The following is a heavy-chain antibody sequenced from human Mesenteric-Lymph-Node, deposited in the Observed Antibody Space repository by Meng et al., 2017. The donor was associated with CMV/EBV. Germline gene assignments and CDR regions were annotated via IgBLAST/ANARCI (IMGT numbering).Heavy chain of an antibody. J-gene: IGHJ4*02. CDR3: ARGSSYDILTGYFDY. D-gene: IGHD3-9*01. V-gene: IGHV4-34*01. CDR2: INHSGST. Sequence: QVQLHQWGTGLLKPSETLAVTCACYGGSFSGYYWNWIRQSPEKGLEWIGEINHSGSTAYNPSFTSRIIISVDTSTNQISLNMSSVTAADTAVYYCARGSSYDILTGYFDYWGQGALVTVSS. CDR1: GGSFSGYY.